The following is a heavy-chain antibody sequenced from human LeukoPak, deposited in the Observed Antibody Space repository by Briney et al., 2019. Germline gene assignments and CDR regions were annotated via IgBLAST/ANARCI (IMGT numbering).Heavy chain of an antibody. V-gene: IGHV3-7*01. Sequence: GGYLRLSCAASGYSLSTYWESWVRKAPGKGLEWVANINQDGSERYYVDSVRGRFTISRDNTKNSLYLQMNSLRVEDTAVYYCAGHTNYWGQGTLVTVSS. CDR3: AGHTNY. CDR1: GYSLSTYW. D-gene: IGHD1-1*01. CDR2: INQDGSER. J-gene: IGHJ4*02.